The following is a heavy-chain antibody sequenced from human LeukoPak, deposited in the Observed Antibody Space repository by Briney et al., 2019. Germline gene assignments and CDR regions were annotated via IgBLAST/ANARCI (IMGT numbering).Heavy chain of an antibody. CDR3: ARAYYDSSAYHHAVYFDY. D-gene: IGHD3-22*01. Sequence: RASVKVSCKASGYTFNSYYMHWVRRAPGQGLEWMGIINPSDDSTRYAQKFQGRVTMTKDTSTNTVYMDLSSLSSDDTAVYYCARAYYDSSAYHHAVYFDYWGQGTLVTVSS. CDR1: GYTFNSYY. J-gene: IGHJ4*02. V-gene: IGHV1-46*02. CDR2: INPSDDST.